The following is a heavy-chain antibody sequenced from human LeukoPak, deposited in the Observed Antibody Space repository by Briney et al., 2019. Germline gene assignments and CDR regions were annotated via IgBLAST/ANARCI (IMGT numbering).Heavy chain of an antibody. CDR2: XKSKTDGGTT. CDR1: GFTFSNAW. CDR3: TTEDYCSSTSCYGPWFDP. Sequence: GXXXRLXCAASGFTFSNAWMSWVRQAPGXXXXXVGRXKSKTDGGTTDYAAPVKGRFTISRDDSKNTLYLQMNSLKTEDTAVYYCTTEDYCSSTSCYGPWFDPWGQGTLVTVSS. V-gene: IGHV3-15*01. J-gene: IGHJ5*02. D-gene: IGHD2-2*01.